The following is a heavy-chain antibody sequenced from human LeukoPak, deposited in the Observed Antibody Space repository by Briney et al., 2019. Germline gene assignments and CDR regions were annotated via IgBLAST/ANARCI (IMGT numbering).Heavy chain of an antibody. J-gene: IGHJ4*02. Sequence: KPSETLSLTCSVSGGPISSSSYYWGWIRQPPGKGLEWIGSFYYSGGTYYSPSLKSRVTISVDTSRSQFSLQLGSVTAADAAVYYYVRRGFGSGAGYWGQGTLVTVSS. CDR3: VRRGFGSGAGY. CDR1: GGPISSSSYY. V-gene: IGHV4-39*01. D-gene: IGHD2-15*01. CDR2: FYYSGGT.